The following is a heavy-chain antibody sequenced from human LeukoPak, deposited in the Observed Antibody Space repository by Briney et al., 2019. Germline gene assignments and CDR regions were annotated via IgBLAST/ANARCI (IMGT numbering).Heavy chain of an antibody. D-gene: IGHD7-27*01. J-gene: IGHJ6*03. Sequence: PGGSLRLSCVVSGFTVSSNYMSWVRQAPGKGLEWVSAISGSGGSTYYADSVKGRFTISRDNSKNTLYLQMNSLRAEDTAVYYCAKTGAGYYYMDVWGKGTTVTVSS. V-gene: IGHV3-23*01. CDR3: AKTGAGYYYMDV. CDR2: ISGSGGST. CDR1: GFTVSSNY.